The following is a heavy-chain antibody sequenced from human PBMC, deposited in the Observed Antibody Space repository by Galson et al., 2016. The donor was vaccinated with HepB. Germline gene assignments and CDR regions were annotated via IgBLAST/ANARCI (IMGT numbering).Heavy chain of an antibody. D-gene: IGHD1/OR15-1a*01. CDR2: IKQDGSEQ. V-gene: IGHV3-7*02. J-gene: IGHJ6*02. CDR1: GFTFSNYW. Sequence: SLRLSCAASGFTFSNYWMSWVRQAPGKRLECVANIKQDGSEQYYVDSVKGRFTISRDNAKKSLYLQMNSLRAEDTAVYYCVEQRKGAPYGMDVWGQGTTVTVSS. CDR3: VEQRKGAPYGMDV.